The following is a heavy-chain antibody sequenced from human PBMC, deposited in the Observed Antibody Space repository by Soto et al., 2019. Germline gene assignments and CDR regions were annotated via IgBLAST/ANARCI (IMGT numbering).Heavy chain of an antibody. CDR3: AKKLPGPYHALFDH. CDR1: GFTFSSFG. D-gene: IGHD2-15*01. CDR2: TSSEGYNI. J-gene: IGHJ4*02. V-gene: IGHV3-30*18. Sequence: QVQLVESGGGVVQPGTSVRLSCAASGFTFSSFGMHWVRQPPGKGLEWVAVTSSEGYNINYADSVKGRFTISRDNSKNTRFLQMNSLRAEDTAVYFCAKKLPGPYHALFDHCGQGALVTVSA.